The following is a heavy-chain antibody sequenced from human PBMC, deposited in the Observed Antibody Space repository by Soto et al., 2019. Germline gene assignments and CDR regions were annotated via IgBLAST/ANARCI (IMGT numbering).Heavy chain of an antibody. V-gene: IGHV1-69*01. J-gene: IGHJ5*02. CDR3: TRSTGSGFRPGTHRFNWFDP. D-gene: IGHD5-12*01. CDR1: GVTFSSFA. Sequence: QVQLVQSGAEEKQPGSSVKVSCQASGVTFSSFAISWVRQAPGQGLEWMGGIIPIFRTPNYAQNFQGRVTITADESTSSVYMELSRLRSEDTAVYYCTRSTGSGFRPGTHRFNWFDPWGQGTLVTVSS. CDR2: IIPIFRTP.